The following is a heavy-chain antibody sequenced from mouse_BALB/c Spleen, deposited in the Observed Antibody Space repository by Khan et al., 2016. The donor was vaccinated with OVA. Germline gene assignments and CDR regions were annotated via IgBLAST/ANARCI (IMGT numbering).Heavy chain of an antibody. CDR1: GFTFSSYS. CDR2: ISSGGDYT. CDR3: ASHLTGSFAY. J-gene: IGHJ3*01. Sequence: EVKLMESGGDLVKPGGSLKLSCAASGFTFSSYSMSWVRQTPDKRLEWVATISSGGDYTYYPDSVKGRFTISRDNAKTTLYLQMSSLKSEDTAMYYCASHLTGSFAYWGQGTLVTVSA. V-gene: IGHV5-6*01. D-gene: IGHD4-1*01.